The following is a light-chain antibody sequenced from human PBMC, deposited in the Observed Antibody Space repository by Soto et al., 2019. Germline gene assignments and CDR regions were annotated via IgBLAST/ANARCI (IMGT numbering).Light chain of an antibody. J-gene: IGLJ1*01. Sequence: QSVLTQPPSASGTPGQRVIISCSGGSSNIGRNTVNWYQHLPGTAPRLLIYTNDQRPSGVPDRFSGSKSGTSASLAISGRQSEDEAVYYCAAWDDLPSFVFGTGTKVTVL. CDR2: TND. V-gene: IGLV1-44*01. CDR1: SSNIGRNT. CDR3: AAWDDLPSFV.